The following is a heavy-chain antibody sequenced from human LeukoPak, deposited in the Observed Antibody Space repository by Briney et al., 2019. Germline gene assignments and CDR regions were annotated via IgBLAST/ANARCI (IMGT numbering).Heavy chain of an antibody. D-gene: IGHD3-22*01. Sequence: PGGSLRLSCAASGFTFSSYEMNWVRQAPGKGLEWVSYISSSGSTIYYADSVKGRFTISRDNAKNSLYLQMNSLRAEDTAVYYCARDGYYYDSHSAFDIWGQGTMVTASS. J-gene: IGHJ3*02. CDR1: GFTFSSYE. CDR3: ARDGYYYDSHSAFDI. V-gene: IGHV3-48*03. CDR2: ISSSGSTI.